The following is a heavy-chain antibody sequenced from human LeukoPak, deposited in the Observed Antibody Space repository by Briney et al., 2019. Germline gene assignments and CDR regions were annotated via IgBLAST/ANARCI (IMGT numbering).Heavy chain of an antibody. CDR2: ISSSGRII. D-gene: IGHD2-8*01. Sequence: GGSLRLSCAASGFAFSDYYMSWIRQAPGKGLEWVSYISSSGRIIYYADSVKGRFTISRDNAKNSLFLQMNSLRAEDTAVYYCASVHYYGMEVWGQGTTVTVSS. CDR3: ASVHYYGMEV. CDR1: GFAFSDYY. V-gene: IGHV3-11*01. J-gene: IGHJ6*02.